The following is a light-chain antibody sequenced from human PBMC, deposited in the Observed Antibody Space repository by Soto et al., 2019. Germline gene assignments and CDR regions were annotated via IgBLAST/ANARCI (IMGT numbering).Light chain of an antibody. CDR3: QQYSSNLYT. CDR1: QFISTH. Sequence: DIQMTQSPSTLSASVGDRVTITCRASQFISTHLAWYQQKSGKAPEVLIYDASTLESGVPSRFSGSGSGTKFTLTISSLQPDDFATYFCQQYSSNLYTLGQGTKLEIK. V-gene: IGKV1-5*01. CDR2: DAS. J-gene: IGKJ2*01.